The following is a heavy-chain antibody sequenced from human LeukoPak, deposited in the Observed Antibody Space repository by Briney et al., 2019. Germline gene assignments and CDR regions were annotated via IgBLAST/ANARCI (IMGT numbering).Heavy chain of an antibody. CDR2: IYYSGST. V-gene: IGHV4-59*01. Sequence: SETLSLTCTVSGGSISSYYWSWIRQPPGKGLEWIGYIYYSGSTNYNPSLKSRVTISVDTSKNQFSLKLSSVTAADTAVYYCARALQWEPYRQDAFDIWGQGTMVTVSS. CDR1: GGSISSYY. CDR3: ARALQWEPYRQDAFDI. D-gene: IGHD1-26*01. J-gene: IGHJ3*02.